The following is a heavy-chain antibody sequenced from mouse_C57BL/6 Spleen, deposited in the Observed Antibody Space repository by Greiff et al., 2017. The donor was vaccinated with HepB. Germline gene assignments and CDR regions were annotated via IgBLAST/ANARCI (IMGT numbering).Heavy chain of an antibody. CDR3: ARRHYYGSSYRWYFDV. V-gene: IGHV5-17*01. CDR1: GFTFSDYG. CDR2: ISSGSSTI. J-gene: IGHJ1*03. D-gene: IGHD1-1*01. Sequence: EVQGVESGGGLVKPGGSLKLSCAASGFTFSDYGMHWVRQAPEKGLEWVAYISSGSSTIYYADTVKGRFTISRDNAKNTLFLQMTSLRSEDTAMYYCARRHYYGSSYRWYFDVWGTGTTVTVSS.